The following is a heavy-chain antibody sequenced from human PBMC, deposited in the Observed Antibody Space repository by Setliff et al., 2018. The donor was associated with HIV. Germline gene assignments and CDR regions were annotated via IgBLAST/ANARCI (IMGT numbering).Heavy chain of an antibody. D-gene: IGHD3-22*01. V-gene: IGHV4-59*08. CDR3: ARQVPIPGVAVTPIDF. Sequence: SETLSLTCTVSGGSIRGYYWSWLRQPPGKGLEWIEYVFYTGSTTYSPSLKSRLTISVDTSQHQFSLKLTSVTAADTAVYYCARQVPIPGVAVTPIDFWGQGILVTVSS. CDR1: GGSIRGYY. J-gene: IGHJ4*02. CDR2: VFYTGST.